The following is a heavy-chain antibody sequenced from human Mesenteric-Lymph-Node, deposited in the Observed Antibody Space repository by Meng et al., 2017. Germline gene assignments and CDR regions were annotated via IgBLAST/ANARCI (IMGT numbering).Heavy chain of an antibody. CDR3: ARDSYCATTSCYEVNWFDP. J-gene: IGHJ5*02. CDR1: GFTFSSYE. D-gene: IGHD1-26*01. V-gene: IGHV3-48*03. CDR2: ISSSGSTI. Sequence: GESLKISCAASGFTFSSYEMNWVRQAPGKGLEWVSYISSSGSTIYYADSVKGRFTMSRDNAKNSLYLQMNNLRAEDTATYYCARDSYCATTSCYEVNWFDPWGQGTLVTVSS.